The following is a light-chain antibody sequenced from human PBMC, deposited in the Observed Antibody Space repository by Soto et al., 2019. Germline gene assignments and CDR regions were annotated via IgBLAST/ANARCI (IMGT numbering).Light chain of an antibody. CDR1: QSVSSN. V-gene: IGKV3-15*01. Sequence: EIVMTQSPATLSVSPGERATLSCRASQSVSSNLAWYQQKPGQAPRLLIYGASTRATGIPARFSDSGSGTEVHLPIRSLQSEVFAVCYCQQYNNWPWYTFGQGTKLEIK. J-gene: IGKJ2*01. CDR3: QQYNNWPWYT. CDR2: GAS.